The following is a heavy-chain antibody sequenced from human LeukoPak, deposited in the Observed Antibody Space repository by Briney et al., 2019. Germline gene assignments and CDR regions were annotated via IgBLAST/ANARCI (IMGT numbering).Heavy chain of an antibody. J-gene: IGHJ2*01. CDR3: ARAGRITMVRGVISHRHWYFDL. V-gene: IGHV4-34*12. D-gene: IGHD3-10*01. Sequence: PSETLSLTCAVYGGSFSGYYWSWIRQPPGKGLEWIGEIIHSGSTNYNPPLKSRVTISVDTSKNQFSLKLSSVTAADTAVYYCARAGRITMVRGVISHRHWYFDLWGRGTLVSVSS. CDR1: GGSFSGYY. CDR2: IIHSGST.